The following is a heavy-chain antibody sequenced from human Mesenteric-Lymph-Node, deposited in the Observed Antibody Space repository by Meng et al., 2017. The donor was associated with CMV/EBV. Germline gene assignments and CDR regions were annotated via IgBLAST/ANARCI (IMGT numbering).Heavy chain of an antibody. D-gene: IGHD1-26*01. CDR3: ARVGGSYNAPYYYAMDV. J-gene: IGHJ6*02. CDR2: IHYSGRT. V-gene: IGHV4-39*07. Sequence: SETLSLTCTVPGGSISSSNYYWGWIRQPPGKGLEWIGGIHYSGRTYYNPSLKSRVTISVDTSKSQFSLKLSSVAAADTAMYYCARVGGSYNAPYYYAMDVWGQGTTVTVSS. CDR1: GGSISSSNYY.